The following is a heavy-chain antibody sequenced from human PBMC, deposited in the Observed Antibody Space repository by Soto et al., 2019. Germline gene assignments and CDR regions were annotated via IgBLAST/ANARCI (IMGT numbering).Heavy chain of an antibody. Sequence: SETISLTCTVSGGSISSGGYYWSWIRQHPRKGLEWIGYIYYSGSTYYNPSLKSRVTISVDTSKNQFSLKLSSVTAADTAVYYCARDTRRADAFDIWGQGTMVTVSS. CDR1: GGSISSGGYY. V-gene: IGHV4-31*03. CDR3: ARDTRRADAFDI. J-gene: IGHJ3*02. CDR2: IYYSGST.